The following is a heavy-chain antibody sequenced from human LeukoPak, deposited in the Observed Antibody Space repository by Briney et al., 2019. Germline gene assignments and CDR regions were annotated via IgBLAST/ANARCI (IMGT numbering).Heavy chain of an antibody. D-gene: IGHD3-10*01. J-gene: IGHJ4*02. CDR3: AKDGVGMGVYYFDY. CDR2: ISYDGSNK. Sequence: GGSLRLSCAASGFTFSSYGMHWVRQAPGKGLEWVAVISYDGSNKYYADSVKGRFTISRDNSKSTLYLQMNSLRAEDTAVYYCAKDGVGMGVYYFDYWGQGTLVTVSS. V-gene: IGHV3-30*18. CDR1: GFTFSSYG.